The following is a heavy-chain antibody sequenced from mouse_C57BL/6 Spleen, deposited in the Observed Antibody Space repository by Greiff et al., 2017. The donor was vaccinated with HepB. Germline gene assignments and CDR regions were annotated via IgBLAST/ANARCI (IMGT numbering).Heavy chain of an antibody. CDR2: ISSGSSTI. CDR3: AKGDREDAMDY. CDR1: GFTFSDYG. Sequence: DVMLVESGGGLVKPGGSLKLSCAASGFTFSDYGMHWVRQAPEKGLEWVAYISSGSSTIYYADTVKGRFTISRDNAKNTLFLQMTSLRSEDTAMYYCAKGDREDAMDYWGQGTSVTVSS. V-gene: IGHV5-17*01. J-gene: IGHJ4*01.